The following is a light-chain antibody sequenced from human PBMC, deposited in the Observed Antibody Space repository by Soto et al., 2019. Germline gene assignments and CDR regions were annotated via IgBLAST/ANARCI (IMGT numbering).Light chain of an antibody. CDR3: QQYGGSPIT. CDR1: QSVSSNY. J-gene: IGKJ5*01. V-gene: IGKV3-20*01. Sequence: EIVLTQSPGTLSLSPGERVTLYCRASQSVSSNYLAWYQQRPGQAPRLLIYGASNRATGIPDRFSGTGSGTDFTLTISRLEPEDFAVYYCQQYGGSPITFGQGTRREIK. CDR2: GAS.